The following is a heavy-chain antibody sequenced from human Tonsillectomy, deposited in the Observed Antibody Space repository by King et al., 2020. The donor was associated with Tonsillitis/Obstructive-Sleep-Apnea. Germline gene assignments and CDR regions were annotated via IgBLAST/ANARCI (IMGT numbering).Heavy chain of an antibody. V-gene: IGHV3-11*01. CDR3: ARVGPYYFVY. Sequence: RQAPGKGLEWVSYISSSGSTIYYADSVKGRFTISRDNAKNSLYLQMNSLRAEDTAVYYCARVGPYYFVYWGQGTLVTVSS. CDR2: ISSSGSTI. J-gene: IGHJ4*02. D-gene: IGHD3/OR15-3a*01.